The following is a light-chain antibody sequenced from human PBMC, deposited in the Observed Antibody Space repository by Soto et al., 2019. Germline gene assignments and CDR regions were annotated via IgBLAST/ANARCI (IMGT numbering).Light chain of an antibody. Sequence: TLAPSVHGSPGQSTTLACTGTRSDIGGSKYVSWYQQHPGKAPKLMIYEVTYRPSGVSDRCSGSKSGDTASLTVSGLQAEDEADYYCSSYTSSGTLYVFGTGTKVTVL. CDR3: SSYTSSGTLYV. V-gene: IGLV2-14*01. CDR1: RSDIGGSKY. CDR2: EVT. J-gene: IGLJ1*01.